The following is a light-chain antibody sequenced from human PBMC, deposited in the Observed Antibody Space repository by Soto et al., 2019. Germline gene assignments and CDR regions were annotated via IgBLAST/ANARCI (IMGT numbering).Light chain of an antibody. CDR3: QQYRSYPLS. J-gene: IGKJ4*01. CDR1: QGIDNF. CDR2: AAS. Sequence: DIQMTQSPSSLSASVGDRVTITCRASQGIDNFLTWFQQTPGRPPKPLIFAASILLSGVSSRFSGSGYGTDFTLTISSLQPGDLATYYCQQYRSYPLSFGGGTKVEIK. V-gene: IGKV1-16*01.